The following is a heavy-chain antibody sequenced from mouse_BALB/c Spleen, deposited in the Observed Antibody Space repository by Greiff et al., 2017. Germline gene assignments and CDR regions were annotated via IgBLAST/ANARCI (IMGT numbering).Heavy chain of an antibody. CDR3: ARSIYCYGSSYFDV. J-gene: IGHJ1*01. V-gene: IGHV14-1*02. CDR2: IDPENGNT. CDR1: GFNIKDYY. Sequence: VQLQQSGAELVRPGALVKLSCKASGFNIKDYYMHWVKQRPEQGLEWIGWIDPENGNTIYDPKFQGKASITADTSSNTAYLQLSSLTSKDTAVYYCARSIYCYGSSYFDVWGAGTTVTVSS. D-gene: IGHD1-1*01.